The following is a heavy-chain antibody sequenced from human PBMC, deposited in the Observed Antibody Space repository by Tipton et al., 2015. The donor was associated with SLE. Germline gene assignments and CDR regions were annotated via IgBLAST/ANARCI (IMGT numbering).Heavy chain of an antibody. CDR3: ARGENWFDP. D-gene: IGHD3-16*01. CDR1: GFTFSSYW. J-gene: IGHJ5*02. Sequence: SLRLSCAASGFTFSSYWMSWVRQAPGKGLEWVSVIYSGGSAYYADSVKGRFTISRDNSKNTLYLQMNSLRAEDTAVYYCARGENWFDPWGQGTLVTVSS. V-gene: IGHV3-53*05. CDR2: IYSGGSA.